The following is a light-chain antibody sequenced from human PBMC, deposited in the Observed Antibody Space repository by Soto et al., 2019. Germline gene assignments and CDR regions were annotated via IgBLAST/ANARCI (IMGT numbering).Light chain of an antibody. CDR2: GNS. J-gene: IGLJ3*02. CDR1: SSNIGAGYD. CDR3: QSYDSSLSGWV. V-gene: IGLV1-40*01. Sequence: QSVRTQPPSVSGAPGQRVTISCTGSSSNIGAGYDVHWYQQLPGTAPKLLISGNSNRPSGVPDRFSGSKSGTSASLAITGLQAEDEADYYCQSYDSSLSGWVFGGGTKLTV.